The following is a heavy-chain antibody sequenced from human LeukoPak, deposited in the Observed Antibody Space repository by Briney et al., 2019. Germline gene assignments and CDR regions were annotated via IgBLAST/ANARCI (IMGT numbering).Heavy chain of an antibody. V-gene: IGHV4-59*08. CDR3: ARQVGGSRFPD. Sequence: SETLSLTCTVSGGSMRNYYCTWIRQTPGKGLEWIGYVYHTGSTSYNPSIKSRVTISLDTSKNQFSLGLSSVAAADTAVYYCARQVGGSRFPDWGQGTLVTVSS. CDR2: VYHTGST. J-gene: IGHJ4*02. D-gene: IGHD1-26*01. CDR1: GGSMRNYY.